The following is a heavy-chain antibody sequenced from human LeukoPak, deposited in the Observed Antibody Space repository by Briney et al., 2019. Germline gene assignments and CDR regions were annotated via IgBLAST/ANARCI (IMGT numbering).Heavy chain of an antibody. CDR1: GGSISSGGYY. D-gene: IGHD5-18*01. J-gene: IGHJ5*02. Sequence: SQTLSLTCTVSGGSISSGGYYWSWIRQPPGKGLEWIGYIYHSGSTYYNPSLKSRVTISVDRSKNQFSLKLSSVTAADTAVYYCARAKTRYSPRGGFDPWGQGTLVTVSS. CDR2: IYHSGST. CDR3: ARAKTRYSPRGGFDP. V-gene: IGHV4-30-2*01.